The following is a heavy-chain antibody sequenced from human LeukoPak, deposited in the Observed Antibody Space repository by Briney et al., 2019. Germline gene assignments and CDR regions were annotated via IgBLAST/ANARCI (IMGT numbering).Heavy chain of an antibody. D-gene: IGHD6-13*01. CDR1: GGSFSGYY. Sequence: PSETLSLTCAVCGGSFSGYYWSWIRQPPGKGLEGIGEINHSGSTNYNPSLKSRVTISVDTSKNQFSLKLSSVTAADTAVYYCARGPRWALSPLPLLDYWGQGTLVTVSS. V-gene: IGHV4-34*01. J-gene: IGHJ4*02. CDR2: INHSGST. CDR3: ARGPRWALSPLPLLDY.